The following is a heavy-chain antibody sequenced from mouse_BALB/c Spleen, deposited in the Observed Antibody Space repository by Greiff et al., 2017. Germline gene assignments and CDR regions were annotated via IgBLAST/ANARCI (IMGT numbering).Heavy chain of an antibody. CDR3: ARDRGMITTRGYAMDY. CDR2: IWAGGST. J-gene: IGHJ4*01. D-gene: IGHD2-4*01. Sequence: VKVVESGPGLVAPSQSLSITCTVSGFSLTSYGVHWVRQPPGKGLEWLGVIWAGGSTNYNSALMSRLSISKDNSKSQVFLKMNSLQTDDTAMYYCARDRGMITTRGYAMDYWGQGTSVTVSS. V-gene: IGHV2-9*02. CDR1: GFSLTSYG.